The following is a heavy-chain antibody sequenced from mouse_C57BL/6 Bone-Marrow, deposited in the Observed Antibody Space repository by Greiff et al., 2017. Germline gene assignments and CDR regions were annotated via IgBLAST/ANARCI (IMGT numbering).Heavy chain of an antibody. D-gene: IGHD3-2*02. J-gene: IGHJ3*01. CDR3: ASLDSSGYWCAY. Sequence: EVQRVESGGGLVQPGGSLKLSCAASGFTFSDYYMYWVRPTPEKRLEWVAYISNGGGSTYYPEPVKGRFTISRDNAKNTLYLQMSRLKSEDTAMDYCASLDSSGYWCAYWGQGTLVTVAA. CDR1: GFTFSDYY. V-gene: IGHV5-12*01. CDR2: ISNGGGST.